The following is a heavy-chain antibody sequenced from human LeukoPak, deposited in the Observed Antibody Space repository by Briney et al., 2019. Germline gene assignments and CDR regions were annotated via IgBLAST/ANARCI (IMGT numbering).Heavy chain of an antibody. CDR3: ARDKSPSKYYYYGMDV. CDR2: IWYDGSNK. CDR1: GFTFSSYW. D-gene: IGHD2-2*01. V-gene: IGHV3-33*08. Sequence: GGSLRLSCAASGFTFSSYWMSRVRQAPGKGLEWVAVIWYDGSNKYYADSVKGRFTISRDNSKNTLYLQMNSLRAEDTAVYYCARDKSPSKYYYYGMDVWGQGTTVTVSS. J-gene: IGHJ6*02.